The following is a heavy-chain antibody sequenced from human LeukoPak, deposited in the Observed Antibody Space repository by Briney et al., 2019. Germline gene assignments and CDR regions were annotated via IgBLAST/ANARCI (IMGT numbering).Heavy chain of an antibody. Sequence: SETLSLTCAVSGGSIGSYYWSWVRQPPGKGLEWIAYIDYSGSTRYNSSLESRLTISVDMSKNQFSLKLSSVTAADTAVYYCARHLDYYGSGSYEYWGQGTLVTVSS. CDR3: ARHLDYYGSGSYEY. J-gene: IGHJ4*02. CDR2: IDYSGST. V-gene: IGHV4-59*08. D-gene: IGHD3-10*01. CDR1: GGSIGSYY.